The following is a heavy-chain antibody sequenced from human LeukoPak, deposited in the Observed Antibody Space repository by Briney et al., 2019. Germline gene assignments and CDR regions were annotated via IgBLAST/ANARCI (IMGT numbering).Heavy chain of an antibody. CDR2: IRYDGSNK. Sequence: GGSLRLSCAASGFTFSSYGMHWVRQAPGKGLEWVAFIRYDGSNKYYADSVKGRFTISRDNSKNTLYLQMNSLRAEDTAVYYCAKDVYYYGSGLDYWGQGTLVTVSS. CDR3: AKDVYYYGSGLDY. CDR1: GFTFSSYG. V-gene: IGHV3-30*02. J-gene: IGHJ4*02. D-gene: IGHD3-10*01.